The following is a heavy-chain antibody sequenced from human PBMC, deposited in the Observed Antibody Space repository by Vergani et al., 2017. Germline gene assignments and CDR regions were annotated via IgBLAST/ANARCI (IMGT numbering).Heavy chain of an antibody. Sequence: QVQLQESGPGLVKPSQTLSLTCTVSGGSISSGSYYWSWIRQPAGKGLEWIGRIYTSGSTNYNPSLKSRVTISVDTSKNQFSLKLSSVTAADTAVFYCARGGYSYGESTFDYWGQGTLVTVSS. J-gene: IGHJ4*02. CDR1: GGSISSGSYY. CDR2: IYTSGST. V-gene: IGHV4-61*02. CDR3: ARGGYSYGESTFDY. D-gene: IGHD5-18*01.